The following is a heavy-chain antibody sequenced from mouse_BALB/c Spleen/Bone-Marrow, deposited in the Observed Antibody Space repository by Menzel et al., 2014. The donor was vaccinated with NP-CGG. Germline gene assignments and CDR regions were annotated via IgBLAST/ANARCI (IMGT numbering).Heavy chain of an antibody. CDR1: GFAFSSYD. D-gene: IGHD1-1*01. CDR2: ISSGGGST. Sequence: EVQGVESGGGLVKPGGSLKLSCAASGFAFSSYDMPWVRQTPEKRLEGVAYISSGGGSTYYSDTVKGRFTISRDNAKNTLYLQMSSLKSEDTAMYYCARQILRGFAYWGQGTLVTVSA. CDR3: ARQILRGFAY. V-gene: IGHV5-12-1*01. J-gene: IGHJ3*01.